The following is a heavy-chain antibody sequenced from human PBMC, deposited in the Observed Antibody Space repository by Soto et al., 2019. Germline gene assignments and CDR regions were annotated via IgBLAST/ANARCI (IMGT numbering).Heavy chain of an antibody. J-gene: IGHJ4*02. CDR1: GFTFDDYG. D-gene: IGHD3-22*01. CDR3: ARKYYYDSRGYYLDY. CDR2: INWNGGIT. V-gene: IGHV3-20*04. Sequence: EVPLVESEGGAVRPGGSLRLSCAASGFTFDDYGMSWVRQAPGKGLEWVSDINWNGGITSYADSVKGRFTISRDNAKNTLFLQVNSLRAEDTALYYCARKYYYDSRGYYLDYWGQGTLVTVSS.